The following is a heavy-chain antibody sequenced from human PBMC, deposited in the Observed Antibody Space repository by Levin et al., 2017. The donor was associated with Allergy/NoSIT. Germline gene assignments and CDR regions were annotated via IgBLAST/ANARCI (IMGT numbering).Heavy chain of an antibody. Sequence: ASVKVSCKASGYTFTGYYIHWVRQAPGQGPEWMGRINPNSGDTNYAQKFQGRVTMIRDTSIRTAHMELNSLRSDDTAVYYCAREDYDFWSGYYMEGFDIWGQGTMVTVSS. D-gene: IGHD3-3*01. CDR2: INPNSGDT. J-gene: IGHJ3*02. V-gene: IGHV1-2*06. CDR1: GYTFTGYY. CDR3: AREDYDFWSGYYMEGFDI.